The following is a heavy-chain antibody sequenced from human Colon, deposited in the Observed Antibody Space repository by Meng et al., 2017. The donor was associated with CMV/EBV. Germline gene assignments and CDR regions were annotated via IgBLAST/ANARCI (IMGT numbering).Heavy chain of an antibody. Sequence: GGSLRLSCAASGFNLNTYSMNWLRQAPGRGLEWVASISISNSYIYYADSVKGRFTISRDNAKNSSSLHMNSLRAEDTAIYYCVRDNARVQGNIPILVVPQGFDYWGQGTVVTVSS. CDR1: GFNLNTYS. D-gene: IGHD3-22*01. CDR3: VRDNARVQGNIPILVVPQGFDY. CDR2: ISISNSYI. J-gene: IGHJ4*02. V-gene: IGHV3-21*01.